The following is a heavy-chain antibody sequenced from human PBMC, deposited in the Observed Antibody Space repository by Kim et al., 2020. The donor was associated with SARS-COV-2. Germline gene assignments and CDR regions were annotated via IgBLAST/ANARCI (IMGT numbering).Heavy chain of an antibody. V-gene: IGHV1-69*13. CDR1: GGTFSSYA. CDR2: IIPIFGTA. Sequence: SVKVSCKASGGTFSSYAISWVRQAPGQGLEWMGGIIPIFGTANYAQKFQGRVTITADESTSTAYMELSSLRSEDTAVYYCARDHTYFGVVTHEYYYGMDVWGQGTTVTVSS. D-gene: IGHD3-3*01. J-gene: IGHJ6*02. CDR3: ARDHTYFGVVTHEYYYGMDV.